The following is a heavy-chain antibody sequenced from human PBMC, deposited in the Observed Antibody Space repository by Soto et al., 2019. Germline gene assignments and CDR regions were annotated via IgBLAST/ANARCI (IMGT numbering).Heavy chain of an antibody. J-gene: IGHJ4*02. Sequence: QVQLVQSGAEVKKPGSSVKVSCKASGGTFSSYTISWVRQAPGQALEWMGRIIPILGIANYAQKFQGRVTITADKSTSTADMELSRLRSGDTALYYCAMEYCSSTSCYRDYWGQGTLVTVSS. D-gene: IGHD2-2*02. V-gene: IGHV1-69*02. CDR2: IIPILGIA. CDR1: GGTFSSYT. CDR3: AMEYCSSTSCYRDY.